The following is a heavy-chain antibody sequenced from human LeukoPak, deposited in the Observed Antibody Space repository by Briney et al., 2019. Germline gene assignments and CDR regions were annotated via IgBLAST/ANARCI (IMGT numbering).Heavy chain of an antibody. CDR3: ARDIHYYVAMDF. V-gene: IGHV3-23*05. CDR1: GFTFSAYA. D-gene: IGHD3-10*02. CDR2: FDSDNKP. J-gene: IGHJ4*01. Sequence: PGGSLRLSCGASGFTFSAYAMTWVRQAPGKGLEWVSSFDSDNKPHYSESVKGRFAITRDNSKNTLFLQLHNLRVEDTALYYCARDIHYYVAMDFWGQGTMVTVSS.